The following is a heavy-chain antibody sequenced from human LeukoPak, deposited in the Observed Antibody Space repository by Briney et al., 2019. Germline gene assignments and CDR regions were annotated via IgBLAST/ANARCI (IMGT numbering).Heavy chain of an antibody. D-gene: IGHD3-22*01. CDR3: ARYRHYYDSSGYYRRDDAFDI. J-gene: IGHJ3*02. V-gene: IGHV4-34*01. Sequence: SETLSLTCAVYGGSFSGYYWSWIRQPPGKGLEWIGDINHSGSTNYNPSLKSRVTISVDTSKNQFSLKLSSVTAADTAVYYCARYRHYYDSSGYYRRDDAFDIWGQGTMVTVSS. CDR2: INHSGST. CDR1: GGSFSGYY.